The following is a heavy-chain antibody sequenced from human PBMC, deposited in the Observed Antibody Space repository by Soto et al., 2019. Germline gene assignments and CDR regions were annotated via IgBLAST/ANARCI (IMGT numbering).Heavy chain of an antibody. Sequence: PGGSLRLSCTASGFTFGDYAMSWVRQAPGKGLEWVANIKQDGSEKYYVDSVKGRFTISRDNAKNSLYLQMNSLRAEDTAVYYCAKHSGIAVAGTWLNWFDPWGQGTLVTVSS. CDR1: GFTFGDYA. CDR3: AKHSGIAVAGTWLNWFDP. V-gene: IGHV3-7*01. J-gene: IGHJ5*02. CDR2: IKQDGSEK. D-gene: IGHD6-19*01.